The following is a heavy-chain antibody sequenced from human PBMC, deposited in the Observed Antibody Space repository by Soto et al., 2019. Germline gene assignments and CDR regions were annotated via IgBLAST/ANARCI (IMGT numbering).Heavy chain of an antibody. Sequence: SGFTFTNAWMTWVRQGPGKGLEWVGRIKSKSDGGTIDYAAPVKGRFTISRDDSKNTLYLQMNSLKTEDTAVYFCTTGPNLRPLAAFDIWGQGTVVTVS. J-gene: IGHJ3*02. CDR3: TTGPNLRPLAAFDI. V-gene: IGHV3-15*01. CDR1: GFTFTNAW. CDR2: IKSKSDGGTI.